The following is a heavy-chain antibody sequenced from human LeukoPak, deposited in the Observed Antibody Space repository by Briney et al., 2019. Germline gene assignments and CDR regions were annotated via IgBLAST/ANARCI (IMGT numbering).Heavy chain of an antibody. J-gene: IGHJ4*02. CDR1: GFTFSSYG. V-gene: IGHV3-30*02. CDR3: AKARGSNPAKYYFDY. D-gene: IGHD5-24*01. CDR2: IRYDGSNK. Sequence: PGGSLRLSCAASGFTFSSYGMHWVRQAPGKGLEWVAFIRYDGSNKYYADSVKGRFTISRDNSKNTLYLQMNSLRGEDTALYYCAKARGSNPAKYYFDYWGQGTLVTVSS.